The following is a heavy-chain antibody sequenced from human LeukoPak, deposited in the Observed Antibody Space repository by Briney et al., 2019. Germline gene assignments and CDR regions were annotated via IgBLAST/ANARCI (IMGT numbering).Heavy chain of an antibody. D-gene: IGHD5-12*01. Sequence: ASVKVSCKASGGTFSSYAISWVRQAPGQGLEWMGGIIPTFGTANYAQKFQGRVTITTDESTSTAYMELSSLRSEDTAVYYCARSSGYDYRLDYWGQGTLVTVSS. CDR2: IIPTFGTA. V-gene: IGHV1-69*05. J-gene: IGHJ4*02. CDR1: GGTFSSYA. CDR3: ARSSGYDYRLDY.